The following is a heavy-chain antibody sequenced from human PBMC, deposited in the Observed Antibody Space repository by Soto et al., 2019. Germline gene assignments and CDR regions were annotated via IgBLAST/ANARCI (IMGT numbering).Heavy chain of an antibody. CDR3: ARDGSTSPTSPGQYYGMDV. V-gene: IGHV4-59*01. Sequence: SETLSLTCTVSGGSISSYYWSWIRQPPGKGLEWIGYIYYSGSTNYNPSLKSRVTISVDTSKNQFSLKLSSVTAADTAVYYCARDGSTSPTSPGQYYGMDVWGQGTTVTVSS. J-gene: IGHJ6*02. D-gene: IGHD2-2*01. CDR1: GGSISSYY. CDR2: IYYSGST.